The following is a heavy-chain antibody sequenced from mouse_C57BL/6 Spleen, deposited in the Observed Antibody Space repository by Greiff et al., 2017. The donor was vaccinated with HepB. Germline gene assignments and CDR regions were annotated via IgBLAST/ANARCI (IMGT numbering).Heavy chain of an antibody. CDR3: ARGTMVTPYFDY. V-gene: IGHV1-55*01. J-gene: IGHJ2*01. CDR2: IYPGSGST. CDR1: GYTFTSYW. Sequence: QVQLQQSGAELVKPGASVKMSCKASGYTFTSYWITWVKQRPGQGLEWIGDIYPGSGSTNYNEKFKSKATLTVDTSSSTAYMQLSSLTSEDSAVYYCARGTMVTPYFDYWGQGTTLTVSS. D-gene: IGHD2-2*01.